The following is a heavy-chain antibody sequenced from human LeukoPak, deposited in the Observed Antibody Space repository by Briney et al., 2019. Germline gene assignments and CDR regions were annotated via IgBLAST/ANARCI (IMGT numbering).Heavy chain of an antibody. CDR3: ARGDPAYWYFDL. J-gene: IGHJ2*01. CDR1: GGSVNSGSYY. CDR2: IYYSGST. D-gene: IGHD2-21*02. Sequence: KPSETLPLTCTVSGGSVNSGSYYCIWSRQPPGKGLEWIGYIYYSGSTNYNPSLRSRVTISVDTSKNQFSLKLSSVTAADTALYYCARGDPAYWYFDLWGRGTLVAVSS. V-gene: IGHV4-61*01.